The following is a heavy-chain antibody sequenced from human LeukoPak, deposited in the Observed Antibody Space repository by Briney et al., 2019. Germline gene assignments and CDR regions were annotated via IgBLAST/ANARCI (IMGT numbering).Heavy chain of an antibody. CDR3: ARENGDYDY. CDR2: IYTGGSI. CDR1: GGSISSGSYY. Sequence: SETLSLTCTVSGGSISSGSYYWSWIRQPAGKGLEWIGRIYTGGSINYNPSLKSRVTISVDTSKNQFSLKLSSVTAADTAVYYCARENGDYDYWGQGTLVTVSS. V-gene: IGHV4-61*02. J-gene: IGHJ4*02. D-gene: IGHD4-17*01.